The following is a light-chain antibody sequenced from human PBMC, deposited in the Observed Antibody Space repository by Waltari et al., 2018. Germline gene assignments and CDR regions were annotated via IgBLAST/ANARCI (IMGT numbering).Light chain of an antibody. CDR3: CSYTTSRTLV. CDR1: SSDVGYYNY. J-gene: IGLJ1*01. CDR2: EVT. Sequence: QSALTQPASVSGSPGQSITISCTGTSSDVGYYNYVSWYQQHPDKAPKLIIYEVTNRPSGVSNRLSASKSGNTASLTISGLQAEDEANYFCCSYTTSRTLVFGTGTKFTVL. V-gene: IGLV2-14*01.